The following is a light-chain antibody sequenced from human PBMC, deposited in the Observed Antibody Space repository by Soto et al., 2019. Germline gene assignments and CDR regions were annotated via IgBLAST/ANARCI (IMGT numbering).Light chain of an antibody. J-gene: IGKJ4*01. CDR3: QQYDNLPLT. V-gene: IGKV1-33*01. Sequence: IQMTQSPSSLSASVGDRVTITCRASQDIRKDLAWYQQKPGKAPQILIYGASTLQTGVASRFSGSGSGTDFTFTISSLQPEDIATYYCQQYDNLPLTFGGGTKVDIK. CDR1: QDIRKD. CDR2: GAS.